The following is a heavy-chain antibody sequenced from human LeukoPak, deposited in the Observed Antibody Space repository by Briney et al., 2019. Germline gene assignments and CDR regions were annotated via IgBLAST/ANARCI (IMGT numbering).Heavy chain of an antibody. D-gene: IGHD2-21*02. V-gene: IGHV3-30-3*01. CDR3: AKDRCGGDCYQFFDY. CDR2: ISYDGSNK. CDR1: GFTFSSYA. Sequence: PGGSLRLSCAASGFTFSSYAMHWVRQAPGKGLEWVAVISYDGSNKYYADSVKGRFTISRDNSKNTLYLQMNSLKAEDTAVYYCAKDRCGGDCYQFFDYWGQGTLVTVSS. J-gene: IGHJ4*02.